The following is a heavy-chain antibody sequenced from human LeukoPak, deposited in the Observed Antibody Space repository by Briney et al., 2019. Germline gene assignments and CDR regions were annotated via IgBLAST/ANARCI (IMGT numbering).Heavy chain of an antibody. J-gene: IGHJ3*02. Sequence: SETLSLTCTVSGGSISSYYWSWIRQPPGKGQEWIGYIYYSGSTNYNPSLKSRVTISVDTSKNQFSLKLSSVTAADTAVYYCASCSDTNGVCHLDAFDIWGQGTMVTVSS. D-gene: IGHD2-8*01. CDR2: IYYSGST. CDR1: GGSISSYY. V-gene: IGHV4-59*01. CDR3: ASCSDTNGVCHLDAFDI.